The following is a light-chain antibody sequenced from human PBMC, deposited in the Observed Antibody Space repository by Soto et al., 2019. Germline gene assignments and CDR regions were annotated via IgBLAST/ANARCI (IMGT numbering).Light chain of an antibody. CDR1: QSISSW. CDR3: QHYNSYLWT. V-gene: IGKV1-5*03. J-gene: IGKJ1*01. CDR2: KAS. Sequence: MDLSPSVVSASVKDRVTITCRASQSISSWLAWYQQKPGKAPNLLIHKASHLESGVPSRFSGSGSGTEFTLTISSLQPGDYATYYCQHYNSYLWTFGQGTKVDIK.